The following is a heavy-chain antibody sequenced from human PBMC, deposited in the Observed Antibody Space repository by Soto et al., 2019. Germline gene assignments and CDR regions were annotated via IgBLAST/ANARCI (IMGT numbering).Heavy chain of an antibody. CDR3: ARDSVAQYYFDY. D-gene: IGHD6-19*01. Sequence: PGGSLRLSCAASGFTFSSYAMSWVRQAPGKGLEWVAVISYDGSNKYYADSVKGRFTISRDNSKNTLYLQMNSLRAEDTAVYYCARDSVAQYYFDYWGPGTLVTVSS. V-gene: IGHV3-30-3*01. CDR1: GFTFSSYA. J-gene: IGHJ4*02. CDR2: ISYDGSNK.